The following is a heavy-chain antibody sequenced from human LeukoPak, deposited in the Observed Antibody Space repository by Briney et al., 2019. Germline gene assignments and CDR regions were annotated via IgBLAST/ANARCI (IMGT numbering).Heavy chain of an antibody. V-gene: IGHV3-15*01. CDR3: AIDEPNYAPYDFDY. D-gene: IGHD4/OR15-4a*01. CDR1: RFTFSNAW. CDR2: IKRKADGDTT. Sequence: PGXXLRLSCAASRFTFSNAWMNWVRQGQGKGLEWVGRIKRKADGDTTDYAAAVKGKFTLSRDDSNNMVYLQMNNLKIEDTAVYYCAIDEPNYAPYDFDYWGQGTLVTVSS. J-gene: IGHJ4*02.